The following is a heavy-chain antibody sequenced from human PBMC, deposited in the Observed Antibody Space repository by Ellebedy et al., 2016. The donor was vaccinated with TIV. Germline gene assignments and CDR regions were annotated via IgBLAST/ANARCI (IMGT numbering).Heavy chain of an antibody. CDR1: GGSFSSYY. D-gene: IGHD6-19*01. Sequence: SETLSLTCAVYGGSFSSYYWTWIRQPPGKGLEWIGYVFYSGSTDYNPSLESRVTVSLDTSKNQFSLTLRSVTASDTAAYYCARRHSSGWYAYWGQGTLVIVSS. CDR2: VFYSGST. V-gene: IGHV4-59*08. J-gene: IGHJ4*02. CDR3: ARRHSSGWYAY.